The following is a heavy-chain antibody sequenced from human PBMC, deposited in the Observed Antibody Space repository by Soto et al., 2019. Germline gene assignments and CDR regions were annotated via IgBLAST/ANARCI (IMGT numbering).Heavy chain of an antibody. CDR2: MNPNSGYT. Sequence: QVQLVQSGAEVKKPGASVKVSCKASGYTFTSYDINWVRQATGQGLEWMGWMNPNSGYTGCAQKFQGRVTMTRNTSIGTAYMELSSLRSEDTAVYYCARGVVHTAMAPSGFDPWGQGTLVTVSS. CDR3: ARGVVHTAMAPSGFDP. CDR1: GYTFTSYD. J-gene: IGHJ5*01. V-gene: IGHV1-8*01. D-gene: IGHD5-18*01.